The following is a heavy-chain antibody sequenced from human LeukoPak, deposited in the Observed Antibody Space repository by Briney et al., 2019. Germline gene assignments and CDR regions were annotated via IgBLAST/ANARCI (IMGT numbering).Heavy chain of an antibody. V-gene: IGHV3-23*01. J-gene: IGHJ4*02. CDR1: GFTFSSYA. D-gene: IGHD1-26*01. CDR3: AASKYSGSY. Sequence: PGGSLRLSCAASGFTFSSYAMSWVRQAPGKGLEWVSAISGRGGRIYYGASVKGRFTISRDNPKNTLNLQMNSLRAEDTAVYYCAASKYSGSYWGQGTLVTVSS. CDR2: ISGRGGRI.